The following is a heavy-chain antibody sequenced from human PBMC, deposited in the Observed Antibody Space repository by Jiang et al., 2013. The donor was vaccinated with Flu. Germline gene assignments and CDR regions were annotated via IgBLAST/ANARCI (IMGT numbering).Heavy chain of an antibody. CDR3: ARGWFRGGLTY. V-gene: IGHV6-1*01. CDR1: SVSSNSGA. D-gene: IGHD3-10*01. Sequence: SVSSNSGAWNWIRQSHREALSGWEGHTTTPSGIIDYAVSVKSRITINPDTSKNQFSLQLNSVTPEDTAVYYCARGWFRGGLTYWGQGTLVTVSS. CDR2: HTTTPSGI. J-gene: IGHJ4*02.